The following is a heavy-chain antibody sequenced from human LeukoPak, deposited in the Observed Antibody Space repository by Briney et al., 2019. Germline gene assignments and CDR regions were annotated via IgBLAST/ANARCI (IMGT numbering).Heavy chain of an antibody. J-gene: IGHJ4*02. CDR3: ARDYGESFGGFDY. CDR2: IKPDGSEK. V-gene: IGHV3-7*01. D-gene: IGHD3-10*01. CDR1: GFTSSSYW. Sequence: PXGSLRLSCAASGFTSSSYWMTWVRQAPGKGLEWVANIKPDGSEKYYVDSVKGRFTISRDNAKNSLYLQMNSLRAEDTAVYYCARDYGESFGGFDYWGQGTLVTVSS.